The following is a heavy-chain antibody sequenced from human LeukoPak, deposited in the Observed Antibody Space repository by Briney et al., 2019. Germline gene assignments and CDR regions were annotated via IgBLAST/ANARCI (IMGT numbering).Heavy chain of an antibody. V-gene: IGHV1-18*01. CDR1: GYSFTTYG. J-gene: IGHJ4*02. CDR3: ARVGSSSWNDY. Sequence: GASVKVSCKASGYSFTTYGINWVRQAPGQGLEWMGWISAYNGNTNYAQKVQGRVTLTTDTSTSTAYMELRSLRSDDTAVYYCARVGSSSWNDYWGQGTLVTVSS. CDR2: ISAYNGNT. D-gene: IGHD6-13*01.